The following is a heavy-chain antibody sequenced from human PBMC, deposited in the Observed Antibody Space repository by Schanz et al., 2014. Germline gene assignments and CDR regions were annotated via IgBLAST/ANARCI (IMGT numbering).Heavy chain of an antibody. CDR3: AKGRFGELSAFDI. J-gene: IGHJ3*02. Sequence: EVQLLESGGGLIQPGGSLRLSCATSGFSFSSYAINWVRQAPGKGLEWVSAISGSGGSTYYADSVKGRFTISRDNTKNSLFLQLNSLRADDTAVYYCAKGRFGELSAFDIWGQGTMVTVSS. CDR1: GFSFSSYA. CDR2: ISGSGGST. D-gene: IGHD3-10*01. V-gene: IGHV3-23*01.